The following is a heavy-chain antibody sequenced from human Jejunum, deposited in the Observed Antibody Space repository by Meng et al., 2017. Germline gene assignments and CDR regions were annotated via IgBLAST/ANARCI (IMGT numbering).Heavy chain of an antibody. CDR2: GST. D-gene: IGHD7-27*01. Sequence: QIQLQEAGSGLVRSSETQSHVCTGSGGSVSSNNDGWGWIRQPPGKGLEWIGYGSTNHNPSLKSRVTISVDTSKNQFFLTLNSVTAADTAIYYCARDNWGSLDYWGQGILVTVSS. J-gene: IGHJ4*02. CDR1: GGSVSSNNDG. V-gene: IGHV4-61*01. CDR3: ARDNWGSLDY.